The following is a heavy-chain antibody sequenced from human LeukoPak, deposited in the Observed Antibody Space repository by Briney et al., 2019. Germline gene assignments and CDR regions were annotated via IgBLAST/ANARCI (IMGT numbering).Heavy chain of an antibody. CDR3: ARDGCSNTSCYVGRQYNYYMDV. D-gene: IGHD2-2*01. J-gene: IGHJ6*03. Sequence: GGPLRLSCAASGFTFSSYSMNWVRQAPGKGLEWVSYISSSSNTISYSDSLKGRFTISRDNAKNSLYLQMNSLRAEDTAVYYCARDGCSNTSCYVGRQYNYYMDVWGKGTTVTASS. V-gene: IGHV3-48*01. CDR2: ISSSSNTI. CDR1: GFTFSSYS.